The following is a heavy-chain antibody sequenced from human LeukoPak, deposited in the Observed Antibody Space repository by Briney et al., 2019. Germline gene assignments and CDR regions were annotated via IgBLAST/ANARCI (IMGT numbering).Heavy chain of an antibody. Sequence: PSETLSLTCTVSGDSINSYYWSWIRQPAGKGLEWIGRIYTSGTDYNPSLKSRVTMSVDTSKNQFSLKLSSVTAADTAVYYCARAGTDGYPHFDYWGQGTLVTVSS. V-gene: IGHV4-4*07. CDR1: GDSINSYY. D-gene: IGHD3-10*01. CDR3: ARAGTDGYPHFDY. CDR2: IYTSGT. J-gene: IGHJ4*02.